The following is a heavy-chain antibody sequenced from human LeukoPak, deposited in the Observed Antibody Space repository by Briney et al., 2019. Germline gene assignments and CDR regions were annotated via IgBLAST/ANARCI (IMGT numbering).Heavy chain of an antibody. V-gene: IGHV7-4-1*02. J-gene: IGHJ4*02. Sequence: ASVKVSCKASGYTFTSYAMNWVRQAPGQGLEWMGWINTNTGNPTYAQGFTGRFVFSLDTSVSTAYLQISSLKAEDTAVYYCARDPPQVMATIAFDYWGQGTLVTVSS. CDR3: ARDPPQVMATIAFDY. CDR2: INTNTGNP. D-gene: IGHD5-24*01. CDR1: GYTFTSYA.